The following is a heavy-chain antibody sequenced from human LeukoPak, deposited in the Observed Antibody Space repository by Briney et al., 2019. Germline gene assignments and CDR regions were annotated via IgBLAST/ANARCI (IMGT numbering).Heavy chain of an antibody. Sequence: GGSLRLSCAASGFTFSSYAMSWVCQAPGKGLEWVSAISGSGGSTYYADSVKGRFTISRDNSKNTLYLQMNSLRAEDTAVYYCAKDGSYPGEFDPWGQGTLVTVSS. V-gene: IGHV3-23*01. CDR1: GFTFSSYA. D-gene: IGHD2-2*03. J-gene: IGHJ5*02. CDR2: ISGSGGST. CDR3: AKDGSYPGEFDP.